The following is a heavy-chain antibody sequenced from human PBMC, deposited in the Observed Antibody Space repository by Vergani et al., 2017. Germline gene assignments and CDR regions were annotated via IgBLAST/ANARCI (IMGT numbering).Heavy chain of an antibody. CDR3: AKDTAYDYYYMDV. CDR2: INWTGGST. J-gene: IGHJ6*03. V-gene: IGHV3-20*04. CDR1: GFTFDDYG. Sequence: EVPLVESGGGVVRPGGSLRLSCAASGFTFDDYGMSWVRQATGKGLELVSGINWTGGSTGYADSVKVRYTISRDTAKNSLYLQMNSLRAEDTALYYCAKDTAYDYYYMDVWGEGTTVTVSS.